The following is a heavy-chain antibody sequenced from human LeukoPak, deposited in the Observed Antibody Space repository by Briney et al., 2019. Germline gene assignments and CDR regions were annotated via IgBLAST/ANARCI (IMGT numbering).Heavy chain of an antibody. CDR3: ARLQPDWLSWGDY. CDR2: ISSNGGST. D-gene: IGHD3-9*01. CDR1: GFTFSIYA. J-gene: IGHJ4*02. Sequence: GGSLRLSCAASGFTFSIYAATWVRQAPGKGLEYVSAISSNGGSTYYANSVKGRFTISRDNSKNTLYLQMGSLRAEDMAVYYCARLQPDWLSWGDYWGQGTLVTVSS. V-gene: IGHV3-64*01.